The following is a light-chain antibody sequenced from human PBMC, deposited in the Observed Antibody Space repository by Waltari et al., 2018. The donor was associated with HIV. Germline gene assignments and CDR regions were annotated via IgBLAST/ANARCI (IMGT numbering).Light chain of an antibody. CDR3: QSSDSSGNYWA. V-gene: IGLV3-25*03. CDR1: ALPKPY. Sequence: SYELTQPPSVSVSPGQTATIPCSGDALPKPYGYWYQQKPGQAPVVVIYKDGDRPSGIPERFSGSSSGTTVTLTNSGVQAEDEADYYCQSSDSSGNYWAFGGGTKLTVL. CDR2: KDG. J-gene: IGLJ3*02.